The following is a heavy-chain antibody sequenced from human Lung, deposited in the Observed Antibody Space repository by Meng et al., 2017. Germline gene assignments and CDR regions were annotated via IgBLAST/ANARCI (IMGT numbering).Heavy chain of an antibody. CDR2: VYHSGST. CDR3: ARDDSGYADFDS. J-gene: IGHJ4*02. CDR1: GGSISSNNW. V-gene: IGHV4-4*02. Sequence: QVQLQESGPGLVKPSQTLSLTCAVSGGSISSNNWWSWVRQTPGRGLEWIGEVYHSGSTNYNPSLKSRVNISVNNSKNQFSLKLASVTAADTAVYYCARDDSGYADFDSWGQGTLVTVS. D-gene: IGHD3-22*01.